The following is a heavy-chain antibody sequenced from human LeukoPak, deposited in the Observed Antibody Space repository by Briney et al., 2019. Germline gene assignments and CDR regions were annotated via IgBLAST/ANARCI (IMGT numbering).Heavy chain of an antibody. CDR2: IKQDGSEK. J-gene: IGHJ4*02. V-gene: IGHV3-7*04. CDR1: GFTFSSYW. Sequence: GGSLRLSCAASGFTFSSYWMSWVRQAPGKGLEWVANIKQDGSEKYYVDSVKGRFTTSRDNAKNSLYLQMNSLRAEDTAVYYCARGSSGYYYGLDYWGQGTLVTVSS. D-gene: IGHD3-22*01. CDR3: ARGSSGYYYGLDY.